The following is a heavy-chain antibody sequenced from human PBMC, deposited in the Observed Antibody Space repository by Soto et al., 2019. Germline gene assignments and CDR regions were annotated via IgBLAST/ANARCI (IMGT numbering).Heavy chain of an antibody. CDR2: LYDVDGS. CDR1: GLTVSGKKY. CDR3: ATWHAREHDYDV. J-gene: IGHJ3*01. V-gene: IGHV3-53*01. D-gene: IGHD1-1*01. Sequence: GGSLRLSCAASGLTVSGKKYVAWVRQAPGKGLEWVSALYDVDGSFYSDSVKGRFTTSSDSSKTTVYLQMNDLRPADTAVYYCATWHAREHDYDVWGQGTTVTVS.